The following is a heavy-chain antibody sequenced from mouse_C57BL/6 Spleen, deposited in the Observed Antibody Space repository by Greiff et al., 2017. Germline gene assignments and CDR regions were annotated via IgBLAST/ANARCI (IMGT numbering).Heavy chain of an antibody. J-gene: IGHJ1*03. CDR2: ISSGSSTI. CDR1: GFTFSDYG. D-gene: IGHD1-1*01. Sequence: EVQRVESGGGLVKPGGSLKLSCAASGFTFSDYGMHWVRQAPEKGLEWVAYISSGSSTIYYADTVKGRFTISRDNAKNTLFLQMTSLRSEDTAMYYCARPPFITTVVEEYFDVWGTGTTVTVSS. CDR3: ARPPFITTVVEEYFDV. V-gene: IGHV5-17*01.